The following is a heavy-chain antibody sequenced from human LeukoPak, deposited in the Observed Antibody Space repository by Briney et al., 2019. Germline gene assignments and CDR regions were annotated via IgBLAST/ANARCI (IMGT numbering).Heavy chain of an antibody. J-gene: IGHJ6*03. CDR3: AKDRCSNGIGCYYYYMDV. Sequence: PGGSLRLSCAASGFTVSSNYMSWVRQAPGKGLVWVSRINSDGSSTSYADSVKGRFTISRDNAKNTLYLQVNSLRAEDTAVYYCAKDRCSNGIGCYYYYMDVWGKGTTVTISS. CDR1: GFTVSSNY. D-gene: IGHD2-8*01. CDR2: INSDGSST. V-gene: IGHV3-74*01.